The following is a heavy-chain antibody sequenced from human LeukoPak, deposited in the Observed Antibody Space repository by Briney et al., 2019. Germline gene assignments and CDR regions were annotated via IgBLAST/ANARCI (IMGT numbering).Heavy chain of an antibody. V-gene: IGHV4-34*01. Sequence: SETLSLTCAVYGGSFRGYYWSWIRQPPGKGLEWIGEINHSGSTNYNPSLKSRVTISVATSTNPFSLKLSCVTAADTAVYYCARHYRGWIQLWFYAFDIWGQGTMVTVSS. D-gene: IGHD5-18*01. CDR1: GGSFRGYY. CDR3: ARHYRGWIQLWFYAFDI. CDR2: INHSGST. J-gene: IGHJ3*02.